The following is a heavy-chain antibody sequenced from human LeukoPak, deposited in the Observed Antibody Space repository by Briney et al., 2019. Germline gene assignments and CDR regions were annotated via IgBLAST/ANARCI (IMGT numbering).Heavy chain of an antibody. CDR1: GFTVSSNY. Sequence: GGSLRLSCAASGFTVSSNYMTWVRQAPGKGLEWVSVIYSGGNTYCADSVKGRFTISRDNSKNTLYLQMNSLRAEDTAVYYCARGGTPMTTVTHFDYWGQGTLVTVSS. CDR3: ARGGTPMTTVTHFDY. D-gene: IGHD4-17*01. V-gene: IGHV3-66*02. J-gene: IGHJ4*02. CDR2: IYSGGNT.